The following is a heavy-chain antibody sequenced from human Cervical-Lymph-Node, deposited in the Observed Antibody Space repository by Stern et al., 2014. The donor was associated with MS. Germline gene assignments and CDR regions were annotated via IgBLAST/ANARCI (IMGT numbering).Heavy chain of an antibody. V-gene: IGHV1-69*01. D-gene: IGHD2-2*01. CDR3: VRDIPSRPGSHDAFDI. J-gene: IGHJ3*02. CDR1: GGTFNTHS. CDR2: IIPIFRTT. Sequence: QVQLGQSGAEVRKPGSSVRVSCKTSGGTFNTHSISWVRQAPGQGLEWMGGIIPIFRTTNYAEKFQGRVTITADEATYTANMVLNSLTSEDTAVYYCVRDIPSRPGSHDAFDIWGQGTVVIVSS.